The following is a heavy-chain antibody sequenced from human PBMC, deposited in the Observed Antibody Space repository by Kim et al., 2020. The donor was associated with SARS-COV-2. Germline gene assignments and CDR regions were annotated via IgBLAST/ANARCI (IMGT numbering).Heavy chain of an antibody. CDR1: GFTFSSYG. CDR2: ISYDGSNK. D-gene: IGHD5-18*01. V-gene: IGHV3-30*18. Sequence: GGSLRLSCAASGFTFSSYGMHWVRQAPGKGLEWVAVISYDGSNKYYADSVKGRFTISRDNSKNTLYLQMNSLRAEDTAVYYCAKDGFEWRIQLSSFDYWGQGTLVTVSS. J-gene: IGHJ4*02. CDR3: AKDGFEWRIQLSSFDY.